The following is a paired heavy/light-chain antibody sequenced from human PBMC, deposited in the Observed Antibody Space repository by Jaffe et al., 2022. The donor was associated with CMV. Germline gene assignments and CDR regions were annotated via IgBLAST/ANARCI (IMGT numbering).Heavy chain of an antibody. Sequence: QVQLQESGPGLVRPSQTLSLTCTVSGGSISSSYYWSWIRQVPGKGLEWIGYIFSSTTTYYNPSLKSRLFISPDASKNQFSLKLNSVTAADTAVYYCARYYYDSTGINWIDPWGQGTLVTVSS. CDR1: GGSISSSYY. V-gene: IGHV4-31*03. CDR2: IFSSTTT. CDR3: ARYYYDSTGINWIDP. J-gene: IGHJ5*02. D-gene: IGHD3-22*01.
Light chain of an antibody. J-gene: IGLJ2*01. CDR2: GSN. Sequence: SSELTQDPAVSVALGQTVSVTCQGDGLRAFYASWYQQKPGQAPVLVIFGSNNRPSGIPDRFSGSTSGNTASLTISGAQAEDEADYYCNSRDITSARLVFGGGTKLTVL. V-gene: IGLV3-19*01. CDR3: NSRDITSARLV. CDR1: GLRAFY.